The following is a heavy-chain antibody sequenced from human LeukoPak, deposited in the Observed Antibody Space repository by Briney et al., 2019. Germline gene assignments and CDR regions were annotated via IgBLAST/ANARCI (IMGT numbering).Heavy chain of an antibody. CDR3: AKDHRGAKQWLVLERSYWFDP. CDR1: GFTFSTYA. D-gene: IGHD6-19*01. J-gene: IGHJ5*02. Sequence: GGSLRLSCAASGFTFSTYAMSWVRQAPGKGLEWVSVISGSDGSTYYADSVKGRFTISRDNSKNTLYLQMNSLRAEDTAVYYCAKDHRGAKQWLVLERSYWFDPWGQGTLVTVSS. V-gene: IGHV3-23*01. CDR2: ISGSDGST.